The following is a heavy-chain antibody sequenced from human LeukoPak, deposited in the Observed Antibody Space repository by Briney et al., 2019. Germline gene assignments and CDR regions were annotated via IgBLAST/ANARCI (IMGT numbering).Heavy chain of an antibody. CDR2: ISWNSGSI. CDR3: AKAPQDSHESSGPYWPFDI. J-gene: IGHJ3*02. V-gene: IGHV3-9*01. Sequence: GGSLRLSCAASGFTFDDYAMHWVRQAPGEGVERGSGISWNSGSIGYADSVKGRFTISRDNAKNSLYLQMNSLRAEDTALYYCAKAPQDSHESSGPYWPFDIWGQGTMVTVSS. D-gene: IGHD3-22*01. CDR1: GFTFDDYA.